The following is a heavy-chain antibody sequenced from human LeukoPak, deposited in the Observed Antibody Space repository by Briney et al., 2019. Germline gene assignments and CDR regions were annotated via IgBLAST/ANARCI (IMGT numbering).Heavy chain of an antibody. J-gene: IGHJ3*02. D-gene: IGHD3-10*01. CDR1: GASISGSNSTSTHY. Sequence: PSQTLSLACSVSGASISGSNSTSTHYWAWIRQAAGKRLEWLGRIYTSGSTNYNPSLKSRVTMSVDTSKNQFSLKLSSVTAADTAVYYCAKSNGYGLIDIWGQGTMVTVSS. CDR3: AKSNGYGLIDI. CDR2: IYTSGST. V-gene: IGHV4-61*02.